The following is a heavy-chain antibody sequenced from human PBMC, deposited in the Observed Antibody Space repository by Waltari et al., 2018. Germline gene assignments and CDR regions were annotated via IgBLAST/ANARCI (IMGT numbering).Heavy chain of an antibody. CDR1: GYPFTSSD. CDR2: MNPNSGNT. CDR3: ARMRMTLRNWFDP. D-gene: IGHD5-12*01. Sequence: QVQLVQSGAEVTKPGASVKVSCTASGYPFTSSDINWVRQATGQGLEWMGWMNPNSGNTGYAQKFQGRVTITRNTSISTAYMELSSLRSEDTAVYYCARMRMTLRNWFDPWGQGTLVTVSS. V-gene: IGHV1-8*03. J-gene: IGHJ5*02.